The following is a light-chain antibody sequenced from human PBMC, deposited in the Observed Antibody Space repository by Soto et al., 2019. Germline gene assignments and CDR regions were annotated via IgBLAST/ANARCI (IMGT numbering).Light chain of an antibody. CDR3: QQYNKWRT. Sequence: EIVMTQSPATLSVSPGERATRSCRASESVSSNLAWYQQKPGQAPRLLIYGASTRATGIPARISGSGSGTEFTLTISSLQSEDFAVYYCQQYNKWRTLGQGTKVDIK. CDR2: GAS. J-gene: IGKJ1*01. CDR1: ESVSSN. V-gene: IGKV3-15*01.